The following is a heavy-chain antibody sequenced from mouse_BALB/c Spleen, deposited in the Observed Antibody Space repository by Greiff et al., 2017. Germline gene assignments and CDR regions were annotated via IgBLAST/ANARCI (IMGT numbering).Heavy chain of an antibody. D-gene: IGHD1-1*01. V-gene: IGHV1-4*01. J-gene: IGHJ3*01. Sequence: VQLQESGAELAKPGASVKMSCKASGYTFTSYRMHWVKQRPGQGLEWIGYINPSTGYTEYNQKFKDKATLTADKSSSTAYMQLSSLTSEDSAVYYCARNELRAYWGQGTLVTVSA. CDR1: GYTFTSYR. CDR3: ARNELRAY. CDR2: INPSTGYT.